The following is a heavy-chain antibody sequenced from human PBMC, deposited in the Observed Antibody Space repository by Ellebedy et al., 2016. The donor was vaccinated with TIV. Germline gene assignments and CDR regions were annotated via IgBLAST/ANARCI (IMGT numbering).Heavy chain of an antibody. J-gene: IGHJ6*02. CDR2: INPSGGST. D-gene: IGHD6-13*01. V-gene: IGHV1-46*01. Sequence: AASVKVSCKASGYTFTMHWVRQAPGQGLEWMGIINPSGGSTNYAQKFQGRVTMTRDTSTSTVYMELSSLRSEDTAVYYCARDDPIATAGLYGMDGWGQGTTVTVSS. CDR3: ARDDPIATAGLYGMDG. CDR1: GYTFT.